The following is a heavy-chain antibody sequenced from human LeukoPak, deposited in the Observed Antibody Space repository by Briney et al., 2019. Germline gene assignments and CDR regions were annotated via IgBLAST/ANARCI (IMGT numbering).Heavy chain of an antibody. CDR2: IYYSGST. V-gene: IGHV4-31*03. CDR1: GGSISSGGYY. J-gene: IGHJ4*02. D-gene: IGHD3-22*01. CDR3: ARAFPTDSSGFRIPYFDY. Sequence: KASETLSLTCTVSGGSISSGGYYWSWIRQHPGKGLEWIGYIYYSGSTYYNPSLKSRVTISVDTSKNQFSLKLSSVTAADTAVYYCARAFPTDSSGFRIPYFDYWGQGTLVTVSS.